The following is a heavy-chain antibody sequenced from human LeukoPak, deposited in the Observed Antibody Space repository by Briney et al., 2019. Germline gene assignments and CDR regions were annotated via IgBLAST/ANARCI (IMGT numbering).Heavy chain of an antibody. CDR2: IYYSGST. J-gene: IGHJ4*02. CDR1: GGSINNYY. D-gene: IGHD5-18*01. Sequence: SETLSLTCSVSGGSINNYYWSWIRQPPGKGLEWIGYIYYSGSTYYNPSLKSRVTISVDTSKNQFSLKLSSVTAADTAVYYCARGGYSYGFVLDYWGQGTLVTVSS. CDR3: ARGGYSYGFVLDY. V-gene: IGHV4-59*06.